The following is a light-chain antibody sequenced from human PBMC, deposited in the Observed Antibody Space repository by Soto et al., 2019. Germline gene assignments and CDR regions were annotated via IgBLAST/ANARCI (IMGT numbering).Light chain of an antibody. CDR3: CSDTITTPTFV. Sequence: QSATSQPASVSVSPGHSIPISCTGTRSDIGGSNYVSWYQQHPGKAPKLIISEVTNRPSWVSNRFSGSTSGNTASLTISGRQSEDEDDYYCCSDTITTPTFVFGTGTKVTLL. CDR1: RSDIGGSNY. CDR2: EVT. V-gene: IGLV2-14*01. J-gene: IGLJ1*01.